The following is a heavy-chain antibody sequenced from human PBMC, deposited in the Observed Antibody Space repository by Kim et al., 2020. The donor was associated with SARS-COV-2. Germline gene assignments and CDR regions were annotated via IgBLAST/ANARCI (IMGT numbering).Heavy chain of an antibody. D-gene: IGHD3-22*01. CDR2: IDPSDSYT. Sequence: GESLKISCKGSGYSFTSYWISWVRQMPGKGLEWMGRIDPSDSYTNYSPSFQGHVTISADKSISTAYLQWSCLKASDTAMYYCASRSSDYYDSSGYYPLDYWGQGTLVTVSS. CDR1: GYSFTSYW. J-gene: IGHJ4*02. V-gene: IGHV5-10-1*01. CDR3: ASRSSDYYDSSGYYPLDY.